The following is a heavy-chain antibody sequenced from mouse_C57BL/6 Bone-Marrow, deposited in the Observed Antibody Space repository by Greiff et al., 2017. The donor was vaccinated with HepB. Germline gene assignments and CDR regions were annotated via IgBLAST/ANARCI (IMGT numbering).Heavy chain of an antibody. D-gene: IGHD2-4*01. J-gene: IGHJ3*01. CDR3: ARHYDYERFAY. CDR2: ISSGGSYT. Sequence: EVKVVESGGDLVKPGGSLKLSCAASGFTFSSYGMSWVRQTPDKRLEWVATISSGGSYTYYPDSVKGRFNISRDNAKNTLYLQMSSLKSEDTAMYYCARHYDYERFAYWGQGTLVTVSA. V-gene: IGHV5-6*01. CDR1: GFTFSSYG.